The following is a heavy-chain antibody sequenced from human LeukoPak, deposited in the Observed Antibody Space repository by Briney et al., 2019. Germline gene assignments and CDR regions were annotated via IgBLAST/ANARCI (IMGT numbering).Heavy chain of an antibody. D-gene: IGHD3-3*02. V-gene: IGHV1-2*02. J-gene: IGHJ4*02. CDR1: GYTFTGNY. Sequence: ASVRVSCKASGYTFTGNYVHWLRQAPGRGLTWMGWINPNSGGTDYAQQYQGRVTLTRDTSISTVYMELSSLTSDDSAVYYCARAFFNSGFDYWGQGTLVTVSS. CDR3: ARAFFNSGFDY. CDR2: INPNSGGT.